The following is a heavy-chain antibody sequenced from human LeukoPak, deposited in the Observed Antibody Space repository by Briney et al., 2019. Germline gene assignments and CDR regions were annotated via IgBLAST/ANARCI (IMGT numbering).Heavy chain of an antibody. CDR1: GFTFSSYE. CDR3: ARDRVGFNYYMDV. Sequence: GGSLRLSCAASGFTFSSYEMNWVRQAPGKGLEWVSYISSSGSTIYYAGSVKGRFTISRDNAKNSLYLQMNSLRAEDTAVYYCARDRVGFNYYMDVWGKGTTVTVSS. D-gene: IGHD3-10*01. J-gene: IGHJ6*03. V-gene: IGHV3-48*03. CDR2: ISSSGSTI.